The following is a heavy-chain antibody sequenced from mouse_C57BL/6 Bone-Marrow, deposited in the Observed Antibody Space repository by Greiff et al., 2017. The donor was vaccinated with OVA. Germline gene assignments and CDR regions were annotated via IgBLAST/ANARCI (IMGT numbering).Heavy chain of an antibody. V-gene: IGHV1-22*01. CDR3: AREGDYYSKPLDFDY. D-gene: IGHD2-5*01. CDR1: GYTFTDYN. CDR2: INPNNGGT. J-gene: IGHJ2*01. Sequence: EVKLQESGPELVKPGASVKMSCKASGYTFTDYNMHWVKQSHGKSLEWIGYINPNNGGTSYNQKFKGKATLTVNKSSSTAYMELRSLTSEDSAVYYCAREGDYYSKPLDFDYWGQGTTLTVSS.